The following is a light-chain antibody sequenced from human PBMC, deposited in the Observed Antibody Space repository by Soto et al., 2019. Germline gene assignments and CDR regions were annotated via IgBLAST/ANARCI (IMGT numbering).Light chain of an antibody. CDR2: EVN. Sequence: QSVLTQPASVSGSPGQSITISCTGTSSDVGGYNYVSWYQQHPGKAPKLMIYEVNSRPSGVSNRLSGSKSGNTASLTISGLQAEDEADYYCSSYTSSNTLVFGGGTQLTVL. CDR3: SSYTSSNTLV. J-gene: IGLJ2*01. CDR1: SSDVGGYNY. V-gene: IGLV2-14*01.